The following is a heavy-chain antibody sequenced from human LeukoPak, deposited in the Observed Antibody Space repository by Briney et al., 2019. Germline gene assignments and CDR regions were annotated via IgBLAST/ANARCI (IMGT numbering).Heavy chain of an antibody. D-gene: IGHD3-22*01. J-gene: IGHJ4*02. CDR3: AKDNDSSGYYDY. Sequence: GGSLRLSCAASGFTFSSYAMSWVRQAPGKGLEGVSAISGSGGSTYYADSVKGRFTISRDNSKNTLYLQMNSLRAEDTAVYYCAKDNDSSGYYDYWGQGTLVTVSS. CDR2: ISGSGGST. V-gene: IGHV3-23*01. CDR1: GFTFSSYA.